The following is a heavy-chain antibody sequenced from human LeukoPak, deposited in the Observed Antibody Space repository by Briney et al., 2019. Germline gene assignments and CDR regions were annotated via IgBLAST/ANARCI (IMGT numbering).Heavy chain of an antibody. D-gene: IGHD6-13*01. V-gene: IGHV4-59*01. J-gene: IGHJ4*02. Sequence: SETLSLTCTVSGGSISSYYWSWIRQPPGKGLEWIGHIYYSGSTNYNPSLKSRVTISVDTSKNQFSLKLSSVTAADTAVYYCAIYASSWQYFDYWGQGTLVTVSS. CDR1: GGSISSYY. CDR3: AIYASSWQYFDY. CDR2: IYYSGST.